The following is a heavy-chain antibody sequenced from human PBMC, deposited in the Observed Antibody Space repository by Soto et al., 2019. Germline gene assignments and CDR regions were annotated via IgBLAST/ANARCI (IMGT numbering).Heavy chain of an antibody. J-gene: IGHJ5*02. CDR2: ISSSSSYI. Sequence: GGSLRLSCAASGFTFSSYSMNWVRQAPGNGLKWVSSISSSSSYIYYADSVKGRLTISRDNAKNSLYLQMNSLRAEDTAVYYCARDPLLWFGELLSPNWFDPWGQGTLVTVSS. D-gene: IGHD3-10*01. V-gene: IGHV3-21*01. CDR3: ARDPLLWFGELLSPNWFDP. CDR1: GFTFSSYS.